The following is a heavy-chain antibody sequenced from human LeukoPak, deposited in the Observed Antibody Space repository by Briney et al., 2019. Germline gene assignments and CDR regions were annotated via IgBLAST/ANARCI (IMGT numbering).Heavy chain of an antibody. V-gene: IGHV4-39*01. CDR3: ARGKQRRSYYSGINWFDP. CDR2: IYYSGST. Sequence: SETLSLTCTVSGGSISSSSYYWGWIRQPPGKGLEWIGSIYYSGSTYYNPSLKSRVTISVDTSKNQFSLKLSSVTAADTAVYYCARGKQRRSYYSGINWFDPWGQGTLVTVSS. CDR1: GGSISSSSYY. D-gene: IGHD3-10*01. J-gene: IGHJ5*02.